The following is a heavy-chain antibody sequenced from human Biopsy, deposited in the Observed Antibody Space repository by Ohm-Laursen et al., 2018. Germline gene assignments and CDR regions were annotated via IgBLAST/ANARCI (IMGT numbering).Heavy chain of an antibody. J-gene: IGHJ4*02. Sequence: GTLSLTCTVTDGSISNIINYWGWIRQPLGKGLEWLGSIYHTGITDYNPSLKSRVTISVEPPNNQFSQKLSSLTAADTAVYYCARHSFGSGRDFWGQGTLVTVSS. D-gene: IGHD3-10*01. CDR2: IYHTGIT. CDR3: ARHSFGSGRDF. CDR1: DGSISNIINY. V-gene: IGHV4-39*01.